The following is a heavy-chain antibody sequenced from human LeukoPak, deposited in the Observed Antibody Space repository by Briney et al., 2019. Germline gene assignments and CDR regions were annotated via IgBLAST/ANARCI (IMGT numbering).Heavy chain of an antibody. D-gene: IGHD2-15*01. CDR1: GFTFSDYY. V-gene: IGHV3-11*04. CDR3: ARGRPRVAYYYYYMDV. CDR2: ISSSGSTI. J-gene: IGHJ6*03. Sequence: PGGSLRLSCAASGFTFSDYYMSWIRQAPGKGLEWVSYISSSGSTIYYADSVKGRFTISRDNAKNSLYLQMNSLRAEDTAVYYCARGRPRVAYYYYYMDVWGKGTTVTVSS.